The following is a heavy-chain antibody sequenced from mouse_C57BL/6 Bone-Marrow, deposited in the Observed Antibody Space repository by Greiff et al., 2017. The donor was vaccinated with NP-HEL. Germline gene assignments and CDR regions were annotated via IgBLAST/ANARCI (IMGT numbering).Heavy chain of an antibody. CDR1: GYTFTSYW. V-gene: IGHV1-69*01. CDR3: ARDGQLRRNYFDY. Sequence: VQLQQPGAELVMPGASVKLSCKASGYTFTSYWMHWVKQRPGQGLEWIGEIDPSDSYTNYNQKFKGKSTLTVDKSSSTAYMQLSSLTSEDSAVYYCARDGQLRRNYFDYWGQGTTLTVSS. CDR2: IDPSDSYT. D-gene: IGHD3-2*02. J-gene: IGHJ2*01.